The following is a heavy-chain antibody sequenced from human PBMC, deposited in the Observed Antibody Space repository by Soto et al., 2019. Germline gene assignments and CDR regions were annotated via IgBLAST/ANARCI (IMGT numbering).Heavy chain of an antibody. V-gene: IGHV4-4*02. CDR3: ARELDDYYYYGMDV. CDR2: AYHSGST. D-gene: IGHD3-3*02. J-gene: IGHJ6*02. CDR1: GASVTLSNW. Sequence: SETLSITCTVSGASVTLSNWWTWIRQSPGRGLEWIGQAYHSGSTNYNPSLETRVTISVDTSKNRFSLNLTSVTAADTAVYYCARELDDYYYYGMDVWGQGTTVTVSS.